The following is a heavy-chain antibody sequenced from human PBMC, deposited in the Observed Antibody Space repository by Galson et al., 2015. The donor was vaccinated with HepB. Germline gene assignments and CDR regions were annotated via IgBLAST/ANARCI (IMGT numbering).Heavy chain of an antibody. CDR2: ISFAGDKK. CDR1: GFTVSTSS. Sequence: LRLSCAAFGFTVSTSSMHWIRQAPGKGLEWVALISFAGDKKHYTDSVKGRFIISRDNSKNTLYLEMNSLTTDDTAVYYCAREGSAKKLDYWGQGALVSVSS. J-gene: IGHJ4*02. V-gene: IGHV3-30-3*01. CDR3: AREGSAKKLDY. D-gene: IGHD1-26*01.